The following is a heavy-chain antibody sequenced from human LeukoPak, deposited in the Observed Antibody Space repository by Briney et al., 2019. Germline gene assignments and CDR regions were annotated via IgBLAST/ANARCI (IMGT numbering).Heavy chain of an antibody. D-gene: IGHD4-23*01. CDR1: GGSLSSRNW. CDR2: IYNSGST. CDR3: AREADGGKGPNLDY. J-gene: IGHJ4*02. V-gene: IGHV4-4*02. Sequence: SGTLSLTCAVSGGSLSSRNWWHWVRQPPGKGLEWIGEIYNSGSTNYNPSLKSRVTISVDESKNQFSLKLSSVTAADTAVYYCAREADGGKGPNLDYWGQGTLVTVSS.